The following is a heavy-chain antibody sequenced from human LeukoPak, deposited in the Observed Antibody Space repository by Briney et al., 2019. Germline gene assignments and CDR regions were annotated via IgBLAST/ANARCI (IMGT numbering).Heavy chain of an antibody. J-gene: IGHJ6*04. CDR2: ISSSGNTI. Sequence: GGSLRLSCAASGFTLSDYYMNWIRQAPGKGLEWVSYISSSGNTIYYADSVKGRFTISRDNAKNSLYLQMNSLRAEDTAVYYCAELGITMIGGVWGKGTTVTISS. D-gene: IGHD3-10*02. V-gene: IGHV3-11*04. CDR3: AELGITMIGGV. CDR1: GFTLSDYY.